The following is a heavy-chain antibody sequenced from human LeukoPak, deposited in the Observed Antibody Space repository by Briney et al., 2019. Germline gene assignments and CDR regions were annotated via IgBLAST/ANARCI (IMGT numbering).Heavy chain of an antibody. CDR1: GYSITSGYY. Sequence: SETLSLTCTVSGYSITSGYYWGWIRQPPGKGLEWIGNIYHSGSTYYNPSLKSRVTISVDRSKNQFSLKLSSVTAADTAVYYCATRHYYGSGSADYWGQGTLVTVSS. V-gene: IGHV4-38-2*02. CDR3: ATRHYYGSGSADY. J-gene: IGHJ4*02. D-gene: IGHD3-10*01. CDR2: IYHSGST.